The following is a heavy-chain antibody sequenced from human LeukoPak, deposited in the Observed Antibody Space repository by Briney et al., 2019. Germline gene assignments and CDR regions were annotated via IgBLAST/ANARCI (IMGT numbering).Heavy chain of an antibody. CDR2: ISSSGSTI. V-gene: IGHV3-11*01. Sequence: GGSLRLSCAASGFTFSDYYLSWIRQAPGKGLEWVSYISSSGSTIYYADSVKGRFTISRDNAKNSLYLQMNSLRAEDTAVYYCARMSGWSYYYYYMDVWGKGTTVTISS. D-gene: IGHD6-19*01. CDR1: GFTFSDYY. CDR3: ARMSGWSYYYYYMDV. J-gene: IGHJ6*03.